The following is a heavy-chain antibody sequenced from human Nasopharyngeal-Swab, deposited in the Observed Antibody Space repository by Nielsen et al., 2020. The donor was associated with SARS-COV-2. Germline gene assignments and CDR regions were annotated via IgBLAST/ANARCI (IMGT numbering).Heavy chain of an antibody. CDR1: GFPFNNYG. CDR2: ISGSGGST. Sequence: GESLKISCAASGFPFNNYGMSWVRQAPGKGLEWVSSISGSGGSTYYADSAKGRFTMSRENSKSTLYLQMNTLRAEDTAVYYCAKGYSSGWQLYYYYGMDVWGQGTTVTVSS. CDR3: AKGYSSGWQLYYYYGMDV. J-gene: IGHJ6*02. D-gene: IGHD6-19*01. V-gene: IGHV3-23*01.